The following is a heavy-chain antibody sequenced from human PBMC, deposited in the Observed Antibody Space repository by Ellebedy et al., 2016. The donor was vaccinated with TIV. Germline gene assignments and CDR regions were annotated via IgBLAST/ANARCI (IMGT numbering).Heavy chain of an antibody. J-gene: IGHJ4*02. CDR1: SYNFSSYG. CDR2: IGTYMGNT. D-gene: IGHD2-2*01. CDR3: ARDMRYCSGTSCSAFEL. V-gene: IGHV1-18*01. Sequence: ASVKVSXKTSSYNFSSYGLSWVRQAPGQGLEWLGWIGTYMGNTNYAQKFKGRVTMTADSDMTTVYMELERLTPDDTAVYFCARDMRYCSGTSCSAFELWGQGTLLTVSS.